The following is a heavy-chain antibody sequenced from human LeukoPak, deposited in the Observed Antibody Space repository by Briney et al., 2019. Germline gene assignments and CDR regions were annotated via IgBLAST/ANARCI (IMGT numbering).Heavy chain of an antibody. CDR1: GGTFSSYA. V-gene: IGHV1-18*01. J-gene: IGHJ4*02. CDR3: ARDHVTYFDY. Sequence: ASVKVSCKASGGTFSSYAISWVRQAPGQGLEWMGWISAYNGNTNYAQKLQGRVTMTTDTSTSTAYMELRSLRSDDTAVYYRARDHVTYFDYWGQGTLVTVSS. D-gene: IGHD4-11*01. CDR2: ISAYNGNT.